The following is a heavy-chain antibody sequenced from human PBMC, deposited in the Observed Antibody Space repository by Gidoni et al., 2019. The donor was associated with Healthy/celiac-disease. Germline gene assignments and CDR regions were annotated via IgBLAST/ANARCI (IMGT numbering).Heavy chain of an antibody. J-gene: IGHJ4*02. V-gene: IGHV3-48*04. CDR3: ANGGLVPDY. Sequence: EVQLVESGGGLVQPGGSLRLSCAASGFTFSSYSMNWVRQAPGKGLEWVSYISSSSSTIYYADSVKGRLTISRDNAKNSLYLQMNSLRAEDTAVYYCANGGLVPDYWGQGTLVTVSS. CDR2: ISSSSSTI. D-gene: IGHD2-2*01. CDR1: GFTFSSYS.